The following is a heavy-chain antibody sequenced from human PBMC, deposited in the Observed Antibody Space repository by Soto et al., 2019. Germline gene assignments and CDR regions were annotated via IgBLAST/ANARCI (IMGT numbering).Heavy chain of an antibody. CDR2: ISYDGSNK. Sequence: QVQLVESGGGVVQPGRSLRLSCAASGFTFSSYAMHWVRQAPGKGLEWVAVISYDGSNKYYADSVKGRFTISRDNSKNTLYLQMNSLRAEDTAVYYCARSIQLWSYYSDYWGQGTLVTVSS. CDR3: ARSIQLWSYYSDY. D-gene: IGHD5-18*01. J-gene: IGHJ4*02. V-gene: IGHV3-30-3*01. CDR1: GFTFSSYA.